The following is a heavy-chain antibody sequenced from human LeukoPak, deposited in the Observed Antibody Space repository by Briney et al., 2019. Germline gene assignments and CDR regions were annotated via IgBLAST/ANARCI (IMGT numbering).Heavy chain of an antibody. Sequence: GGSLRLSCAASGFTFSSHWMHWVRQAPGKGLEWVSVISGGDGTRYYADSLKGRFTISRDNSKNTLYLQMNSLRAEDTAIYYCAKGRESGVSTVIVDYWGQGTLVTVSS. CDR1: GFTFSSHW. J-gene: IGHJ4*02. CDR3: AKGRESGVSTVIVDY. CDR2: ISGGDGTR. D-gene: IGHD5/OR15-5a*01. V-gene: IGHV3-23*01.